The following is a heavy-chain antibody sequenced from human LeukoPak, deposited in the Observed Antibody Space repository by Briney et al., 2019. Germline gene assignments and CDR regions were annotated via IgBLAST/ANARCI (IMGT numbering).Heavy chain of an antibody. CDR1: GFTFSSYW. CDR3: VRDVWGDRDSYFDY. D-gene: IGHD2-21*01. V-gene: IGHV3-74*01. CDR2: INTDGRST. J-gene: IGHJ4*02. Sequence: PGGSLRLSCAASGFTFSSYWMHWVRQAPGKGLVWVSRINTDGRSTSYADSVKGRFTVTRDNAKNTLYLQMKSLRAEDTAVYYCVRDVWGDRDSYFDYWGQGALVTVSS.